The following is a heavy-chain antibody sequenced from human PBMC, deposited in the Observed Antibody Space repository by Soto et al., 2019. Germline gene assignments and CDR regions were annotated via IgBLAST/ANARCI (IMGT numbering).Heavy chain of an antibody. CDR2: ISYDGSNK. CDR3: AKDPGGQAVALDY. CDR1: GFTFSSYG. J-gene: IGHJ4*02. Sequence: QVQLVESGGGVVQPGRSLRLSCAASGFTFSSYGMHWVRQAPGKGLEWVAVISYDGSNKYYADSVKGRFTISRDNSKNTLCLQMNSLRAEDTAVYYCAKDPGGQAVALDYWGQGTLVTVSS. V-gene: IGHV3-30*18. D-gene: IGHD6-19*01.